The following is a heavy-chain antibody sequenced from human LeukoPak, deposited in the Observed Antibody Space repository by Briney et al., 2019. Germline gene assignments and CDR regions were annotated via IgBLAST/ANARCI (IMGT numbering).Heavy chain of an antibody. CDR2: LCGSGGST. CDR3: TKGAKWELPLDY. Sequence: GGSLRLSCAASGFTFSSYAMSWVRQAPGKGLEWGSALCGSGGSTYYADSVKGRFAISRDNSQNTPYLQMNSLRAEGTALHCCTKGAKWELPLDYWGQGTLVTVSS. V-gene: IGHV3-23*01. D-gene: IGHD1-26*01. CDR1: GFTFSSYA. J-gene: IGHJ4*02.